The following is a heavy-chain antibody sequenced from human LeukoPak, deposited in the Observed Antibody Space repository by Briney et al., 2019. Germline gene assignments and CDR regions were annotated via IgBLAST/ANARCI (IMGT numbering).Heavy chain of an antibody. J-gene: IGHJ6*02. CDR2: IIPIFGTA. Sequence: GASVKVSCKASGGTFSSYAISWVRQAPGQGLEWMGGIIPIFGTANYAQKFQGRVTITADESTSTAYMELSSLRSEDTAVYYCARDKGQQQLVPQPYYYYYYGMDVWGQGTTVTVSS. CDR3: ARDKGQQQLVPQPYYYYYYGMDV. CDR1: GGTFSSYA. D-gene: IGHD6-13*01. V-gene: IGHV1-69*13.